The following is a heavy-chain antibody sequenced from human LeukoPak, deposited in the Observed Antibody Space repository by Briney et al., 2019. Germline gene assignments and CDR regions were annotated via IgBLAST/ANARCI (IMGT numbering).Heavy chain of an antibody. CDR3: ARDCSGGSCYGWYYMDV. CDR2: IYYSGST. Sequence: SETLSLTCTVSGGSISSYYWSWIQQPPGKGLEWIGYIYYSGSTNYNPSLKSRVTISVDTSKNQFSLKLSSVTAADTAVYYCARDCSGGSCYGWYYMDVWGKGTTVTVSS. V-gene: IGHV4-59*01. D-gene: IGHD2-15*01. J-gene: IGHJ6*03. CDR1: GGSISSYY.